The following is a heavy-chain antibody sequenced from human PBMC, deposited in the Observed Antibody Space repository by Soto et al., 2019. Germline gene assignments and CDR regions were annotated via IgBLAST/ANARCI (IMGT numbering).Heavy chain of an antibody. J-gene: IGHJ3*02. CDR1: GFTFSSNS. CDR3: AGMSGTYHRAFDI. D-gene: IGHD1-26*01. V-gene: IGHV3-21*01. CDR2: IIISSTSI. Sequence: EVQLVESGGGLVKPGGYLRLSCAASGFTFSSNSMNWVRQAPGKGLEWGSSIIISSTSIYYADSVKGRFTISRDNAKNSLYLQMNSLRAEDTAVYYCAGMSGTYHRAFDIWGHGTMVIVSS.